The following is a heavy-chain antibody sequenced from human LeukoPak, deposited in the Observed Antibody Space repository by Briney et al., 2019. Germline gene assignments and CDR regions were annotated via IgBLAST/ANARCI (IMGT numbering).Heavy chain of an antibody. D-gene: IGHD2-15*01. J-gene: IGHJ6*03. CDR3: ARGYCSGGSCSRPYYYYMDV. Sequence: GASVKVSFKASVYTFTSFYMHWVLQAPGQGLEWMGIINPSGGSTSYAQKFQGRVTMTRDTSTSTVYMELSSLRSEDTAVYYCARGYCSGGSCSRPYYYYMDVWGKGTTVTVSS. CDR1: VYTFTSFY. CDR2: INPSGGST. V-gene: IGHV1-46*03.